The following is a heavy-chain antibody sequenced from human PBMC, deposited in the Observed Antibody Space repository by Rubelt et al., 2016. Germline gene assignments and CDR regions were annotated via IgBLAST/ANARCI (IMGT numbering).Heavy chain of an antibody. CDR1: GYPFTSYG. V-gene: IGHV1-18*01. D-gene: IGHD6-6*01. Sequence: QVQLVQSGAEVKKPGASVKVSCKASGYPFTSYGISWVRQAPRQGLEWMGWISAYNGNTNYGQKLQGRVNMNTETSTSTAYMELRSLRSDDTAVYYCARVGALAARKIYYFDYWGQGTLVTVSS. J-gene: IGHJ4*02. CDR3: ARVGALAARKIYYFDY. CDR2: ISAYNGNT.